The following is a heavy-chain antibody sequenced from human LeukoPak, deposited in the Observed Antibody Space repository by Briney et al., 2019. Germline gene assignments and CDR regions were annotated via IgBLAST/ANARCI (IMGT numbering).Heavy chain of an antibody. CDR1: GFIFSSYA. J-gene: IGHJ4*02. CDR3: AKGVRPAYYGSGSYVDY. Sequence: RGSVRLSCAASGFIFSSYAMGWVRQAAGKGLEWVGAISGSGGSTDYADSVKGRFTICRDNSKNALYLQMNSLRAEDTAVYYCAKGVRPAYYGSGSYVDYWGQGTLVTVSS. CDR2: ISGSGGST. D-gene: IGHD3-10*01. V-gene: IGHV3-23*01.